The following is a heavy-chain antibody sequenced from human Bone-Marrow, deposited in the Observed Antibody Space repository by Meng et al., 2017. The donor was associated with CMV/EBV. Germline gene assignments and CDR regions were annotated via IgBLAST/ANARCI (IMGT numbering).Heavy chain of an antibody. Sequence: SETLYLTCTVSGGSISSYYWSWIRQPPGKGLEWIGYIYYSGSTNYNPSLKSRVTISVDTSKNQFSLKLSSVTAADTAVYYCARGYMAAAYGMDVWGQGTTVTVSS. CDR2: IYYSGST. J-gene: IGHJ6*01. CDR1: GGSISSYY. D-gene: IGHD6-13*01. V-gene: IGHV4-59*01. CDR3: ARGYMAAAYGMDV.